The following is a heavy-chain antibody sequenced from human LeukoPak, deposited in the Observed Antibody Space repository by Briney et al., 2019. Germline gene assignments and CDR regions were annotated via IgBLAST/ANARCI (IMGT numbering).Heavy chain of an antibody. V-gene: IGHV5-51*01. CDR1: GYTFTSYW. Sequence: GESPKISCRGSGYTFTSYWIGWVRQMPGKGLEWMGIIYPGDSDTRYSPSFQGQVTISADKSISTAYLQWSSLKASDTAMYYCARLIGDCSSTSCYPQLFDYWGQGTLVTVSS. CDR3: ARLIGDCSSTSCYPQLFDY. J-gene: IGHJ4*02. CDR2: IYPGDSDT. D-gene: IGHD2-2*01.